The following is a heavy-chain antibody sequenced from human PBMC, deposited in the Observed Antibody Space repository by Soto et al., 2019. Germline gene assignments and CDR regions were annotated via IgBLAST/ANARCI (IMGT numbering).Heavy chain of an antibody. D-gene: IGHD6-6*01. V-gene: IGHV4-31*03. CDR1: GDSISSSGYY. Sequence: SETLSLTCTVSGDSISSSGYYWSWIRQHPGKGLEWIGHIYYSGSAYYNPSLKSRVTISVDTSKNQFSLRLTSVTAADTAVYYCARDGGYYNSSSLDYWGQGILVTVSS. CDR3: ARDGGYYNSSSLDY. J-gene: IGHJ4*02. CDR2: IYYSGSA.